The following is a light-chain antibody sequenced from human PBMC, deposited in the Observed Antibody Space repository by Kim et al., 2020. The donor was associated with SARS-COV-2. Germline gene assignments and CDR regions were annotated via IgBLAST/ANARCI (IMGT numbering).Light chain of an antibody. Sequence: PGQTARITCSGDALPKKNAYWYQQKPAQAPVLVIYKDSERTSGIPARFSGSSSGTTVTLTISGVQAEDEADYYCQSADTSGSYRVFGGGTQLTVL. CDR1: ALPKKN. CDR3: QSADTSGSYRV. V-gene: IGLV3-25*03. J-gene: IGLJ3*02. CDR2: KDS.